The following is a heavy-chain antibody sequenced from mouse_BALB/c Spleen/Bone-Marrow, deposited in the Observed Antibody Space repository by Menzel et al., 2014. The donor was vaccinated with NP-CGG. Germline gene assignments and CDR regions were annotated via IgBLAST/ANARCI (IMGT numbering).Heavy chain of an antibody. CDR2: ISSGSSTI. J-gene: IGHJ2*01. Sequence: EVMLVESGGGLVQPGGSRKLSCAASGFTFSSFGMHRVRQAPEKGLEWVAYISSGSSTIYYADTVKGRFTISRDNPKNTLFLQMTSLRSEDTAMYYCATGTRDYWGQGTTLTVSS. CDR1: GFTFSSFG. CDR3: ATGTRDY. D-gene: IGHD4-1*01. V-gene: IGHV5-17*02.